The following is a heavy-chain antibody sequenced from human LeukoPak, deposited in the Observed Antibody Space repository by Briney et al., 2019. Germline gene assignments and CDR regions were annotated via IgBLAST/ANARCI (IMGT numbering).Heavy chain of an antibody. D-gene: IGHD6-19*01. V-gene: IGHV3-53*01. CDR2: IYSGGST. CDR3: ARDDAVAGHFDY. Sequence: GGSLRLSCAASGFTVSSNYMSWVRQAPGKGLEWVSAIYSGGSTYYADSVKGRFTISRDNSKNTLYLQMNSLRAEDTAVYYCARDDAVAGHFDYWGQGTLVTVSS. CDR1: GFTVSSNY. J-gene: IGHJ4*02.